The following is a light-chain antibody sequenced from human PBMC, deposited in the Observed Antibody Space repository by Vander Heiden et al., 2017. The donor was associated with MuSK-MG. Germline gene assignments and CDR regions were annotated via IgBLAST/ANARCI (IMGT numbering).Light chain of an antibody. CDR2: EGR. J-gene: IGLJ1*01. Sequence: SALTQPASVSGSPGRSITISCTGHSSYVGRYTLVSWSQHNPGKAPKLMISEGRKRPSGVSNRFSGSKAGNTASLTISGLQAEDEADYYCCSYAGSSFYVFGTGTKVTVL. CDR3: CSYAGSSFYV. CDR1: SSYVGRYTL. V-gene: IGLV2-23*01.